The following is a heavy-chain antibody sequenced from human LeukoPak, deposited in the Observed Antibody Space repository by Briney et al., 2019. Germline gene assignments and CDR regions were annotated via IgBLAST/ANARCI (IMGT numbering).Heavy chain of an antibody. D-gene: IGHD3-22*01. CDR2: IYSGGST. J-gene: IGHJ4*02. CDR1: GFTVSSNY. V-gene: IGHV3-53*01. Sequence: GGSLRLSCAASGFTVSSNYMSWVRQAPGKGLEWVSVIYSGGSTYYADSVKGRFTISRDNSKNTLYLQMNSLRAEDTAVYYCASDYYYDSSGSRDYWGQGTLVTVSS. CDR3: ASDYYYDSSGSRDY.